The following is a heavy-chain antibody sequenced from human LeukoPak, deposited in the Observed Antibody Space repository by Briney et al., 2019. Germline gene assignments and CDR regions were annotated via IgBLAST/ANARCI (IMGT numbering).Heavy chain of an antibody. CDR3: ARGWMRYYYMDV. Sequence: PSETLSLTCAVYGGSFSGYYWSWIRQPPGKGLEWIGEINHSGSTNYNPSLKSRVTISVDTSKNQFSLKLSSVTAADTAVYYCARGWMRYYYMDVWGKGTTVTVSS. CDR2: INHSGST. J-gene: IGHJ6*03. V-gene: IGHV4-34*01. CDR1: GGSFSGYY. D-gene: IGHD1-1*01.